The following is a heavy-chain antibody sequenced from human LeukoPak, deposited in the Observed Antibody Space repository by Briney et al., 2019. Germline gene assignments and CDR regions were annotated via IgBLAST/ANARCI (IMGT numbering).Heavy chain of an antibody. D-gene: IGHD1-26*01. J-gene: IGHJ3*02. CDR1: ASTFTSYA. Sequence: GRSLRLSCAPSASTFTSYATSSVRLHAWKGLGLVPSISGSRSSSYYAASVKGPFIISRDHSKKTLHLQMNSLRAEDTAIYYCAKDGRMGATDDAFDIWGQGTMVTVSS. CDR2: ISGSRSSS. V-gene: IGHV3-23*01. CDR3: AKDGRMGATDDAFDI.